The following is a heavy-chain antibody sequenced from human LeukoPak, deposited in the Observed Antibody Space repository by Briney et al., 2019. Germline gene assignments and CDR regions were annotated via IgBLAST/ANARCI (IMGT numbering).Heavy chain of an antibody. CDR2: IDPSDSYT. D-gene: IGHD2-15*01. V-gene: IGHV5-10-1*01. J-gene: IGHJ4*02. Sequence: GESLQISCKGSGYSFTSYWISWVRQMPGKGLEWMGRIDPSDSYTNYSPSFQGHVTISADKSIRTAYLQWSSLKASDTAMYYCARHTGYCSGGSCYGDFWGQGTLVTVSS. CDR3: ARHTGYCSGGSCYGDF. CDR1: GYSFTSYW.